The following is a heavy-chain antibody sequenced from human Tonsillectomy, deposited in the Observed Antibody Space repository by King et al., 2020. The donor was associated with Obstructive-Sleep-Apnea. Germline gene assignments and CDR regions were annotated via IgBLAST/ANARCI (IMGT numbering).Heavy chain of an antibody. V-gene: IGHV3-23*04. D-gene: IGHD2-15*01. J-gene: IGHJ4*02. CDR3: AKATEGFCSGGRCYLAPFDY. CDR2: ISGSGGST. Sequence: VQLVESGGGLVQPGGSLRISCAASGFTFSSYAMSWGRQAPGKGLEGVSVISGSGGSTFYADSVKGRFTISRDNSTNTLYLQMNTLIAADTAVYYCAKATEGFCSGGRCYLAPFDYWGQGTLVTVSS. CDR1: GFTFSSYA.